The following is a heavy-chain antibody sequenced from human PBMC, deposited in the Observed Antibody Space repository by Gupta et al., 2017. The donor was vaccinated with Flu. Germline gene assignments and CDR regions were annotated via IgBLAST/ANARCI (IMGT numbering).Heavy chain of an antibody. Sequence: VQLVESGGGVVQPGRSLRLSCAASGFTFSSSGMLWVRQAPGKGLEWVAVIWYDGSNKYYADSVKGRFTISRDNSKNTLYLQMNSLRAEDTAVYYCARGTYYYDSSGFDYWDQGTLVTVSS. V-gene: IGHV3-33*01. D-gene: IGHD3-22*01. J-gene: IGHJ4*02. CDR2: IWYDGSNK. CDR3: ARGTYYYDSSGFDY. CDR1: GFTFSSSG.